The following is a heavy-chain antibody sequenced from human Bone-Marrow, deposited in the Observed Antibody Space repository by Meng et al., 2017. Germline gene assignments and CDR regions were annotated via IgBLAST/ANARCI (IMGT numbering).Heavy chain of an antibody. CDR3: AGSPDGSHCSGVSCYKRGGAFDI. CDR2: IYSGGST. V-gene: IGHV3-66*02. D-gene: IGHD2-15*01. CDR1: GFTVGRNY. J-gene: IGHJ3*02. Sequence: GGSLRLSCAASGFTVGRNYMSWVRQAPGKGLEWFSVIYSGGSTYYADSEKSQFTISRDNSKNTLYLRMNSLRAEDTAVYYCAGSPDGSHCSGVSCYKRGGAFDIWGQGTMVTVSS.